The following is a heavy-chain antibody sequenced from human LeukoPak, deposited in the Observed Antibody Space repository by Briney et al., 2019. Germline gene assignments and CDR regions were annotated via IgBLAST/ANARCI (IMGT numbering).Heavy chain of an antibody. Sequence: PSQTLSLTCTVSGGSISSGDYYWGWIRQPPGKGLEWIGYIYYSGSTYYNPSLKSRVTISVDTSKNQFSLKLSSVTAADTAVYYCARVGSGWYYFDSWGQGTLVTVSS. CDR1: GGSISSGDYY. J-gene: IGHJ4*02. CDR2: IYYSGST. D-gene: IGHD6-19*01. V-gene: IGHV4-30-4*08. CDR3: ARVGSGWYYFDS.